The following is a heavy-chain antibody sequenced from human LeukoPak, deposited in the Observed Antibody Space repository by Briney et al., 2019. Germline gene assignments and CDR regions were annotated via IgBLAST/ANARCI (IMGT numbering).Heavy chain of an antibody. J-gene: IGHJ4*02. CDR2: ISSSGNT. Sequence: GGSLRLSCAASGFTFSRSAMTWVRQTPGKGLDWVSSISSSGNTYYADSVKGRFTISRDNSKNMLYLQMNSLRAEDTAVYYCVKGRISEDGLDFWGQGTMVTVSS. CDR3: VKGRISEDGLDF. D-gene: IGHD6-13*01. V-gene: IGHV3-23*01. CDR1: GFTFSRSA.